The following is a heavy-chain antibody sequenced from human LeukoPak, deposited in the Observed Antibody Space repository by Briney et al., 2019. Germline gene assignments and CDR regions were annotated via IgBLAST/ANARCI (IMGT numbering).Heavy chain of an antibody. D-gene: IGHD3-3*01. CDR2: INHSGST. CDR3: ARAKTYYDFWSGIGRAFDI. CDR1: GGSFSGYY. Sequence: SETLSLTCAVYGGSFSGYYWSWIRQPPGKGLEWIGEINHSGSTNYNPSLKSRVTISVDTSKNQFSLKLSSVTAADTAVYYCARAKTYYDFWSGIGRAFDIWGQGTMVTVSS. V-gene: IGHV4-34*01. J-gene: IGHJ3*02.